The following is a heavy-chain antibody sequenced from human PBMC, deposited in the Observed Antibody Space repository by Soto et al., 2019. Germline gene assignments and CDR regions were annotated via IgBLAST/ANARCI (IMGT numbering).Heavy chain of an antibody. J-gene: IGHJ4*02. Sequence: EVQLLESGGGLVQPGGSLRLSCAASGFTFSSYAMSWVRQAPGKGLEWVSAISGSGGSTYYADSVKGRFTISRDNSKNTLYLQMHSLRAEDTAVYYCAKDILLWFGELLPYYFDYWGQGTLVTVSS. CDR3: AKDILLWFGELLPYYFDY. D-gene: IGHD3-10*01. CDR1: GFTFSSYA. CDR2: ISGSGGST. V-gene: IGHV3-23*01.